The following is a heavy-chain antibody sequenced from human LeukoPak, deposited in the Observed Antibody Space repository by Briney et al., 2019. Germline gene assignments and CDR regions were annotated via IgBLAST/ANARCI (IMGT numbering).Heavy chain of an antibody. J-gene: IGHJ4*02. CDR3: ARDRYYVPDY. Sequence: PGGSLRLSCAASGFTFSNYWMHWVRQAPGKGLVWVSRINSDGINTSYADSVKGRFTIPRDNAKNTLYLQMNSLRAEDTAVYYCARDRYYVPDYWGQGTLVTVSS. V-gene: IGHV3-74*01. CDR1: GFTFSNYW. CDR2: INSDGINT. D-gene: IGHD3-10*02.